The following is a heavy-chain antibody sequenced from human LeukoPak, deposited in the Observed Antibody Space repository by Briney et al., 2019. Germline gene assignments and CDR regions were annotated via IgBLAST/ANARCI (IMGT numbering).Heavy chain of an antibody. CDR2: ISSSSSYI. CDR3: ARSRFLEWLPDAFDI. D-gene: IGHD3-3*01. Sequence: GGSLRLSCAASGFTFSSYSMNWVRQAPGKGLEWVSSISSSSSYIYYADSVEGRFTISRDNAKNSLYLQMNSLRAEDTAVYYCARSRFLEWLPDAFDIWGQGTMVTVSS. V-gene: IGHV3-21*01. J-gene: IGHJ3*02. CDR1: GFTFSSYS.